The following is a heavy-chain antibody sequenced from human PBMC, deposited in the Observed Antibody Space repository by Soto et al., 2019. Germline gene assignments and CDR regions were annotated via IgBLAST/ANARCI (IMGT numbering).Heavy chain of an antibody. Sequence: PGGSLRLSCAASGLTISSYWMSWVRQAPGKGLGWVANIQQDGSGKYYADSVKGRFTISRDNVKNSLHLQMNSLRADDTAVYYCARGYTVFGEVTRYHCDYWGQGIQFTVSS. V-gene: IGHV3-7*01. J-gene: IGHJ4*02. D-gene: IGHD3-3*01. CDR2: IQQDGSGK. CDR1: GLTISSYW. CDR3: ARGYTVFGEVTRYHCDY.